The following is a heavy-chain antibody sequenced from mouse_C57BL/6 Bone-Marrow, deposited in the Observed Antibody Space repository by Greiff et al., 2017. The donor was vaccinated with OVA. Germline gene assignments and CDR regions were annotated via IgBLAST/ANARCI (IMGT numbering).Heavy chain of an antibody. CDR2: SRNKANDYTT. Sequence: EVQLVESGGGLVQSGRSLRLSCATSGFTFSDFYMEWVRQAPGKGLEWIAASRNKANDYTTEYSASVKGRFIVSRDTSQSILYLQMNALRAEDTAIYYCARDAGGTGFDYWGQGTTLTVSS. V-gene: IGHV7-1*01. CDR1: GFTFSDFY. CDR3: ARDAGGTGFDY. D-gene: IGHD4-1*01. J-gene: IGHJ2*01.